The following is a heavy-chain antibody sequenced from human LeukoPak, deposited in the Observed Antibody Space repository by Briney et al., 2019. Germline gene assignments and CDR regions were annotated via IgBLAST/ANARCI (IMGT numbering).Heavy chain of an antibody. CDR1: GGSIDITNY. V-gene: IGHV4-4*02. CDR3: ARDMYYYDSSGFYPSLSDYYGMDV. D-gene: IGHD3-22*01. J-gene: IGHJ6*02. Sequence: PSETLSLTCGVSGGSIDITNYWSWVRQAPGKGLEWIGEISHGGTTNYNPSLRSRVAMSLDRANNQFSLSLTSVTAADTAVYYCARDMYYYDSSGFYPSLSDYYGMDVWGQGTTVTVSS. CDR2: ISHGGTT.